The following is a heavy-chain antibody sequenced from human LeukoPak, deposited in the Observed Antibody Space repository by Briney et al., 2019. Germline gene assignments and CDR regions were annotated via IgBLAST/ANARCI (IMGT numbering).Heavy chain of an antibody. J-gene: IGHJ4*02. CDR1: GFTFSSYW. CDR3: ARRAGAYSHPYDY. V-gene: IGHV3-7*03. CDR2: IKQDGSEK. Sequence: GGSLRLSCAASGFTFSSYWMSWVRQAPGEGLEWVANIKQDGSEKYYVDSVKGRFTISRDNAKNSLYLQMNSLRAEDTAVYYCARRAGAYSHPYDYWGQGTLVTVSS. D-gene: IGHD4/OR15-4a*01.